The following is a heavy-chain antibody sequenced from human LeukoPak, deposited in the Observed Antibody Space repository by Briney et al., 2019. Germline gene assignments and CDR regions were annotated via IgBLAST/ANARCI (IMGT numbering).Heavy chain of an antibody. CDR3: ARDYDFWSGYPLGY. CDR2: INSDGSTT. CDR1: GFTFSTYW. Sequence: PGGSLRLSCAASGFTFSTYWMHWVRQAPGKGLVWVSRINSDGSTTNYADSVKGRFTISRDNAKNTLYLQMNSLRAEDAAVYYCARDYDFWSGYPLGYWGQGTLVTVSS. J-gene: IGHJ4*02. D-gene: IGHD3-3*01. V-gene: IGHV3-74*01.